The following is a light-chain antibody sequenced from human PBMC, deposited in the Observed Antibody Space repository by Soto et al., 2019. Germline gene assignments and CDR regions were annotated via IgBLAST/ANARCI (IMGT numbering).Light chain of an antibody. J-gene: IGKJ1*01. CDR3: QQSYSTPST. V-gene: IGKV1-39*01. CDR1: QSISSY. Sequence: DIQMTQSPSSLSASVGDRVTITCRASQSISSYLNWYQQKPGKAPKLLIYAASSLQSGVPSRFSGCGSGTDFTLTISSLQPEDFATYYCQQSYSTPSTFGQGTKVDIK. CDR2: AAS.